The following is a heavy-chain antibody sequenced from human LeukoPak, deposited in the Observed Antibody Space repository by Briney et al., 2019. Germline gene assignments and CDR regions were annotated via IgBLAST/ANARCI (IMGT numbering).Heavy chain of an antibody. Sequence: GGSLRLSCAASGFTFSGYNMSWVRHAPGRGLEWVSSISSSSLYIYYAHPVKGRFPISRHNATNSLYLQMNSRRAEDTAVYYCARDTMTPYFMDVWGKGTTVTISS. CDR3: ARDTMTPYFMDV. CDR1: GFTFSGYN. D-gene: IGHD2-2*01. J-gene: IGHJ6*03. V-gene: IGHV3-21*01. CDR2: ISSSSLYI.